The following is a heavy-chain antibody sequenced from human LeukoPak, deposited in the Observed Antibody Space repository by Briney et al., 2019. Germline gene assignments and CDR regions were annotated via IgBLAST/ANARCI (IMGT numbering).Heavy chain of an antibody. CDR1: GGSFSGYY. J-gene: IGHJ4*02. D-gene: IGHD3-10*01. Sequence: PSETLSLTCAVYGGSFSGYYWSWIRQPPGKGLEWIGEINHSGSTNYNPSLKSRVTISVDTSKNQFSLKLSSVTAADTAVYYCARGPRYYGSDWGQGTLVTVSS. V-gene: IGHV4-34*01. CDR2: INHSGST. CDR3: ARGPRYYGSD.